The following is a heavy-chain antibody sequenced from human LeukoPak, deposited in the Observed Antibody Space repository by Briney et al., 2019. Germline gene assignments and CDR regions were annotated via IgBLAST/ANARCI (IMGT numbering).Heavy chain of an antibody. CDR1: GFTFSTYA. V-gene: IGHV3-30-3*01. Sequence: GGSLRLSCAASGFTFSTYAMHWFRQAPGKGLEWVAVISYDGSNKYYADSVKGRFTISRDNSKNTLYLQMNSLRAEDTAVYYCASPGYDILTPLDYWGQGTLVTVSS. J-gene: IGHJ4*02. CDR3: ASPGYDILTPLDY. D-gene: IGHD3-9*01. CDR2: ISYDGSNK.